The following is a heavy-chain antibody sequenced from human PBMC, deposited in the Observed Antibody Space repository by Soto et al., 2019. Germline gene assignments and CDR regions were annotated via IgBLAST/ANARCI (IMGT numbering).Heavy chain of an antibody. CDR3: ARGSLYYYDSSGYYADDAFDI. D-gene: IGHD3-22*01. J-gene: IGHJ3*02. CDR2: IIPIFGTA. Sequence: QVQLVQSGAEVKKPGSSVKVSCKASGGTFSSYAISWVRQAPGQGLEWMGGIIPIFGTANYAQKFQGRVTITADESMSTVYMELSSLRSEDTAVYYCARGSLYYYDSSGYYADDAFDIWGQGTMVTVSS. CDR1: GGTFSSYA. V-gene: IGHV1-69*01.